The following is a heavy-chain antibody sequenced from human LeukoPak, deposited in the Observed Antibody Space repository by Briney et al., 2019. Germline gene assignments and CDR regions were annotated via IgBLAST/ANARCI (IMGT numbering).Heavy chain of an antibody. V-gene: IGHV3-33*01. J-gene: IGHJ6*02. CDR1: GFTFSSYG. D-gene: IGHD3-22*01. Sequence: PGGPLRLSCAASGFTFSSYGMHWVRQAPGKGLEWVAVIWYDGSNKYYADSVKGRFTISRDNSKNTLYLQMNSLRAEDTAVYYCARVLLPLYGMDVWGQGTTVTVSS. CDR2: IWYDGSNK. CDR3: ARVLLPLYGMDV.